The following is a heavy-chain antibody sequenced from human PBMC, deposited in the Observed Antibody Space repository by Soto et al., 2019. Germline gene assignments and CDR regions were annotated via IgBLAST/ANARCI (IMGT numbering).Heavy chain of an antibody. Sequence: SETLSLTCAVSGGSISSGGYSWSWIRQPPGKGLEWIGYIYHSGSTYYNPSLKSRVTISVDRSKNQFSLKLSSVTAADTAVYYCARGYSGYDFRFDYWGQGTLVTVSS. CDR2: IYHSGST. CDR1: GGSISSGGYS. CDR3: ARGYSGYDFRFDY. V-gene: IGHV4-30-2*01. J-gene: IGHJ4*02. D-gene: IGHD5-12*01.